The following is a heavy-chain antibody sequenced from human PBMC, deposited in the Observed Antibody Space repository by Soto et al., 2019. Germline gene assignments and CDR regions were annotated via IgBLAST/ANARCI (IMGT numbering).Heavy chain of an antibody. CDR2: INSDGSST. V-gene: IGHV3-74*01. Sequence: GGSLRLSCAASGFTFSSYWMHWVHQAPGKGLVWVSRINSDGSSTSYADSVKGRFTISRDNAKNTLYLQMNSLRAEDTAVYYCARVAYGSGSYYYYYYGMDVWGQGTTVTVSS. D-gene: IGHD3-10*01. CDR3: ARVAYGSGSYYYYYYGMDV. J-gene: IGHJ6*02. CDR1: GFTFSSYW.